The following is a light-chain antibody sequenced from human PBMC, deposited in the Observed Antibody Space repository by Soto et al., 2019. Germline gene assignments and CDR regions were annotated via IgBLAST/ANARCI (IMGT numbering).Light chain of an antibody. CDR3: QQYNSYSQT. V-gene: IGKV1-5*01. Sequence: DIQMTQSPSTLSASVGDRVTITCRASQSISSWLAWYQQKPGKAPKLLIYDASSLESGVPSRFSGSGSGTEFTLTLSSLQPDDFAPYYCQQYNSYSQTFGQGTKLEIK. CDR2: DAS. J-gene: IGKJ1*01. CDR1: QSISSW.